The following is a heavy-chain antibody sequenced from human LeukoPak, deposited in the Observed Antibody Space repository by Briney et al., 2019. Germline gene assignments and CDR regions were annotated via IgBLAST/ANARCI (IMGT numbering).Heavy chain of an antibody. V-gene: IGHV4-59*08. CDR3: ARHRTSFDP. J-gene: IGHJ5*02. CDR1: GGXISSYY. Sequence: LSLTXXVSGGXISSYYWSWIRQPPGKGLEWIGYIYYSGSTNYNPSLKSRVTISVDTSKNQFSLKLSSVTAADTAVYYCARHRTSFDPWGQGTLVTVSS. CDR2: IYYSGST.